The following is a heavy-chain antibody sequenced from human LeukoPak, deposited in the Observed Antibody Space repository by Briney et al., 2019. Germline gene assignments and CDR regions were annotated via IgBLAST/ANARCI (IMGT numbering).Heavy chain of an antibody. CDR2: MNPNSGNT. J-gene: IGHJ6*03. V-gene: IGHV1-8*01. Sequence: ASVKVSCKASGYTFTSYDINWVRQATGQGLEWMGWMNPNSGNTGYAQKFQGRVTMTRDTSISTAYMELSRLRSDDTAVYYCARDRGYGASSDYYYYYMDVWGKGTTVTISS. CDR3: ARDRGYGASSDYYYYYMDV. D-gene: IGHD4-17*01. CDR1: GYTFTSYD.